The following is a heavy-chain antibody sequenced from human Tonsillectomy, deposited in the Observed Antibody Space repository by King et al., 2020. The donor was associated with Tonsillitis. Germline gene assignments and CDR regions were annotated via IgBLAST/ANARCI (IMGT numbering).Heavy chain of an antibody. CDR1: GVTVSSNY. V-gene: IGHV3-53*01. CDR2: IYSGGST. J-gene: IGHJ4*02. CDR3: ERYCSGGTCYPRCALDY. D-gene: IGHD2-15*01. Sequence: SCAAGGVTVSSNYMSWVRQAPGKGLEWVSLIYSGGSTYYADSVTGRFTISRDNSKNTLYLQMHSLRAEDTAVYYCERYCSGGTCYPRCALDYWGQGTLVTVSS.